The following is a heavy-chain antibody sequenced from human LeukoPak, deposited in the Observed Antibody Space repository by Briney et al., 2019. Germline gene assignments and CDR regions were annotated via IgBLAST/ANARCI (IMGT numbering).Heavy chain of an antibody. V-gene: IGHV3-23*01. Sequence: GGSLRLSCAASGFTFSSYAMSWVRQAPGKGLEWVSAISGSGASTYQADSVRGRFTISRDNSKNTLYLEMNSLRAEDTAVCYCAKGHYGSSGYYYFDYWGQGTLVTVSS. CDR1: GFTFSSYA. D-gene: IGHD3-22*01. J-gene: IGHJ4*02. CDR3: AKGHYGSSGYYYFDY. CDR2: ISGSGAST.